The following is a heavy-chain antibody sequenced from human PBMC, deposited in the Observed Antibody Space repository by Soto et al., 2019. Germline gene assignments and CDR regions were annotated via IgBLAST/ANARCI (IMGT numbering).Heavy chain of an antibody. V-gene: IGHV1-3*01. CDR3: ARVIGGLYYFDY. D-gene: IGHD3-16*01. CDR1: GYTFTSYA. CDR2: INAGNGNT. J-gene: IGHJ4*02. Sequence: ASVKVSCKASGYTFTSYAMHWVRQAPGQRLEWMGWINAGNGNTKYSQKFQGRVTITRDTSASTAYMELSSLRSEDTAVYYCARVIGGLYYFDYWGQGTLVTASS.